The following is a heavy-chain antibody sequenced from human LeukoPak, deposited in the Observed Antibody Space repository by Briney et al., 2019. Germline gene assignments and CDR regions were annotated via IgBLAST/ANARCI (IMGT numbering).Heavy chain of an antibody. J-gene: IGHJ4*02. CDR1: GFTLSNYA. CDR2: INGSGDKT. CDR3: SSGGYCSSTSCYGEN. D-gene: IGHD2-2*01. Sequence: GGSLRLSCAASGFTLSNYAMNWVRQAPGKGLEWVSSINGSGDKTYYADSVKGRFTISRDNSKNTLYLQMNSLKTEDTAVYYCSSGGYCSSTSCYGENWGQGTLVTVSS. V-gene: IGHV3-23*01.